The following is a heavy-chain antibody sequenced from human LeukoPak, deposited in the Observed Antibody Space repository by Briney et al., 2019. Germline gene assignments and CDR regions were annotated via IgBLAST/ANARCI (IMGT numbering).Heavy chain of an antibody. Sequence: ASVNVSCKAPGYIFNGYYMHWVRQAPGQGLESMGWINSLSGATNYGQKFQGRVTMSRDTAINTAYMELTSLTSDDTGVYYCARGRGGATTGLDHWGQGSLVTVSS. D-gene: IGHD1-26*01. CDR1: GYIFNGYY. V-gene: IGHV1-2*02. CDR2: INSLSGAT. J-gene: IGHJ4*02. CDR3: ARGRGGATTGLDH.